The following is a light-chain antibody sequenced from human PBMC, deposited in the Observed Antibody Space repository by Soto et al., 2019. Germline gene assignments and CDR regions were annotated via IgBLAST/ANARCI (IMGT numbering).Light chain of an antibody. Sequence: QSVLTQPPSASGTPGQRVTISCSGSRSNIGSNTVNWYQQLPGTAPKLIIFGNLERPSGVADRFSGSKSGTSASLAISGLQSEDEADYYCAAWDDSLNGVLFGGGTKLTVL. CDR2: GNL. CDR3: AAWDDSLNGVL. J-gene: IGLJ2*01. V-gene: IGLV1-44*01. CDR1: RSNIGSNT.